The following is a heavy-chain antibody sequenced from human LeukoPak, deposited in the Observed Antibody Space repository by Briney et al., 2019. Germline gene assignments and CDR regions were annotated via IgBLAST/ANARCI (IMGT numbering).Heavy chain of an antibody. Sequence: PGGSLRLSCAASGFTFSSYGMHWVRQAPGKGLEWVAFIRYDGSNKYYADSVKGRFTISRDNSRNTLYLQMNSLRAEDTAVYYCAKPGYSSSRPAISPFQNWGQGTLVTVSS. CDR1: GFTFSSYG. J-gene: IGHJ4*02. CDR2: IRYDGSNK. CDR3: AKPGYSSSRPAISPFQN. D-gene: IGHD6-13*01. V-gene: IGHV3-30*02.